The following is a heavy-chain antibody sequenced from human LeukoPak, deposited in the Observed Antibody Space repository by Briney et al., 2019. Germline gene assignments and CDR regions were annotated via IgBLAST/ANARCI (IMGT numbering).Heavy chain of an antibody. J-gene: IGHJ5*02. CDR2: IYTSGST. V-gene: IGHV4-4*07. D-gene: IGHD2-15*01. CDR3: ARACSGGSCYAGWFDP. CDR1: GGSISSYY. Sequence: SETLSLTCTVSGGSISSYYWSWIRQPAGKGLEWIGRIYTSGSTNYNPSLKSRVTMSVDTSKNQFSLKLNSVTAADTAVYYCARACSGGSCYAGWFDPWGQGTLVTVSS.